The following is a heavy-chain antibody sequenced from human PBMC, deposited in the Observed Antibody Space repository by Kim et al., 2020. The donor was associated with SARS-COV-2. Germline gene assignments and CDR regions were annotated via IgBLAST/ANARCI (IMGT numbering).Heavy chain of an antibody. D-gene: IGHD1-1*01. CDR2: IYYSGST. CDR3: ARQTGTSTYYYYYGMDV. J-gene: IGHJ6*01. CDR1: GGSISSSSYY. Sequence: SETLSLTCTVSGGSISSSSYYWGWIRQPPGKGLEWIASIYYSGSTYYNPSLKSRVSISVDTSKNQFSLKLSSVTAADTAVYYCARQTGTSTYYYYYGMDV. V-gene: IGHV4-39*01.